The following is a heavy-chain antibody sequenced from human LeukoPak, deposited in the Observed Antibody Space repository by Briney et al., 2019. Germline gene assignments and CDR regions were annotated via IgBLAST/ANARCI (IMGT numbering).Heavy chain of an antibody. CDR2: IHYSGST. V-gene: IGHV4-39*01. D-gene: IGHD6-13*01. CDR1: GGSISSSSYY. J-gene: IGHJ4*02. CDR3: ARHHSSSWYAPFDY. Sequence: PSETLSLTCTVSGGSISSSSYYWGWIRQPPGKGLEWIGSIHYSGSTYYNPSLKSRVTISVDTSKNQFSLKLSSVTAADTAVYYCARHHSSSWYAPFDYWGQGTLVTVSS.